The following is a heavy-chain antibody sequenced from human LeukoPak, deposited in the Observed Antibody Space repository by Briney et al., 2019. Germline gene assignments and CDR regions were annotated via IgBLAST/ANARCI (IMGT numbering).Heavy chain of an antibody. Sequence: ASVKVSCKASGYTFSSYGITWVRQAPGQGPEWMGWISAYNGNTNYAQKFQGRVTMTTDTSTSTAYMELGSLRSDDTAVYYCARGGVDSSGYYLITIDYWGQGILVTVSS. V-gene: IGHV1-18*01. CDR2: ISAYNGNT. J-gene: IGHJ4*02. CDR1: GYTFSSYG. D-gene: IGHD3-22*01. CDR3: ARGGVDSSGYYLITIDY.